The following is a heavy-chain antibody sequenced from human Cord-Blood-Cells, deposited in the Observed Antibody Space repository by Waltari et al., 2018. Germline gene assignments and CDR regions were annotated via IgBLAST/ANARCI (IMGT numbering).Heavy chain of an antibody. CDR2: ISYDGSNK. D-gene: IGHD6-19*01. J-gene: IGHJ4*02. CDR3: AKTYSSGWYFDY. CDR1: GFTFSGYG. Sequence: QVQLVESGGGVVQPGRSLRLSCAASGFTFSGYGMQWVRQAPGKGLEWVAVISYDGSNKYYADSVKGRFTISRDNSKNTLYLQMNSLRAEDTAVYYCAKTYSSGWYFDYWGQGTLVTVSS. V-gene: IGHV3-30*18.